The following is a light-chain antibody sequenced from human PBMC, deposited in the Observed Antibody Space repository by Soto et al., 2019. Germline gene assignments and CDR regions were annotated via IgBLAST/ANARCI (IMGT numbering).Light chain of an antibody. CDR3: QQYNNWPRT. CDR1: QGVSSN. V-gene: IGKV3-15*01. J-gene: IGKJ3*01. CDR2: GAS. Sequence: LMTQSPGTLSVSPGERAILSCRASQGVSSNLAWYQQKPGQAPRLLIYGASTRAAGIPARFSGSGSGTEFTLTISSLQSEDFAVYYCQQYNNWPRTFGPGTKVDIK.